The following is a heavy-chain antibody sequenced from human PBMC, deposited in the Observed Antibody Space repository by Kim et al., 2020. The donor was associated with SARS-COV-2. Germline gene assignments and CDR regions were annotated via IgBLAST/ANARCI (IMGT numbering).Heavy chain of an antibody. CDR2: INHSGST. D-gene: IGHD3-16*01. CDR1: GGSISGYY. Sequence: SETLSLTCTVSGGSISGYYWSWIRQPPGKGLEWIGYINHSGSTNYNPSLKSRVTISVDTSKNQFSLKLTSVTAADTAVYYCARGHRDTSRYAGHWYVVR. J-gene: IGHJ2*01. V-gene: IGHV4-59*01. CDR3: ARGHRDTSRYAGHWYVVR.